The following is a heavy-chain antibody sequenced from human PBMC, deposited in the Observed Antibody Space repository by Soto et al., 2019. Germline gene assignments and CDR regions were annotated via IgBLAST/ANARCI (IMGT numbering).Heavy chain of an antibody. CDR1: GFTFSGSA. Sequence: GGSLRLSCAASGFTFSGSAMHWVRQASGKGLEWVGRIRSKANSYATAYAASVKGRFTISRDDSKNTAYLQMNSLKTEDTAVYYCTGTMVRGEDVWGKGTTVTVSS. V-gene: IGHV3-73*01. D-gene: IGHD3-10*01. CDR2: IRSKANSYAT. J-gene: IGHJ6*04. CDR3: TGTMVRGEDV.